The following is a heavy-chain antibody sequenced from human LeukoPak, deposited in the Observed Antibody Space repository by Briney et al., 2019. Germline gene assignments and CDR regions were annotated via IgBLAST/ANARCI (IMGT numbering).Heavy chain of an antibody. D-gene: IGHD5-12*01. V-gene: IGHV2-70*11. CDR3: ARIRTSGSFDY. CDR2: IDWDDDK. CDR1: GFSLSTSGMC. J-gene: IGHJ4*02. Sequence: SGPTLVNPTQTLTLTFTFSGFSLSTSGMCVSWIRQPPVKALEWLARIDWDDDKYYSTSLKTRLTISKDTSKTQVVLTMTNMDPVDTATYYCARIRTSGSFDYWGQGTLVTVSS.